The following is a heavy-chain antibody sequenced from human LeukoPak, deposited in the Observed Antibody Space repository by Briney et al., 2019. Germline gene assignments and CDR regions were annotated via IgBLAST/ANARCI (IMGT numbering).Heavy chain of an antibody. V-gene: IGHV3-74*01. CDR3: VRIIVGASNWFDS. D-gene: IGHD1-26*01. J-gene: IGHJ5*01. Sequence: AGGSLRLSCAASGFSFSTHWMHWVRQAPGKGLVWASRIHSDGSVTNYADSVKGRFTISRDNAKNTLYLQMNSLRAEDTAVYYCVRIIVGASNWFDSWGQGTLVTVSS. CDR1: GFSFSTHW. CDR2: IHSDGSVT.